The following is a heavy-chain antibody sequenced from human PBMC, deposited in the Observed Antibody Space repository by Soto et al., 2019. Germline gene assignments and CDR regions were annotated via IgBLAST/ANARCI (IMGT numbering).Heavy chain of an antibody. V-gene: IGHV4-39*01. CDR3: ARQSSEWFDP. CDR1: GGSISSSSYY. Sequence: SETLSLTCTVSGGSISSSSYYWGWIRQPPGKGLEWIGSIYYSGSTYYNPSLKSRVTISVDTSKNQFSLKLSSVTAADTAVYYCARQSSEWFDPWGQGTLVTVSS. CDR2: IYYSGST. J-gene: IGHJ5*02.